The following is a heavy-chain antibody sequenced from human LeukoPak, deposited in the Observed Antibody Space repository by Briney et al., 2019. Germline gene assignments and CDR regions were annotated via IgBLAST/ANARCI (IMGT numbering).Heavy chain of an antibody. Sequence: GGSLRLSCAASGFTFSNAWMIWVRQAPGKGLGGGGRIKSKTEGETPDDAAPVKGRFTISRDDSKNTLYLQMTSLKTEATAVYYCTTALSGWNDADYWGQGTLVTVSS. D-gene: IGHD1-1*01. CDR2: IKSKTEGETP. J-gene: IGHJ4*02. CDR3: TTALSGWNDADY. CDR1: GFTFSNAW. V-gene: IGHV3-15*01.